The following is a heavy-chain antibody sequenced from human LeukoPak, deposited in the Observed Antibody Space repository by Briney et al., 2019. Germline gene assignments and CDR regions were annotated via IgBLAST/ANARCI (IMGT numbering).Heavy chain of an antibody. CDR3: ARIFLSVVAPKRWFDP. CDR2: IIPIFGTA. D-gene: IGHD4-23*01. Sequence: SVTVSCKASGGTFSSYAISWVRQAPGQGLEWMGGIIPIFGTANYAQKFQGRVTITTDESTSTAYMELRSLRSDDTAVYYCARIFLSVVAPKRWFDPWGQGTLVTVSS. CDR1: GGTFSSYA. J-gene: IGHJ5*02. V-gene: IGHV1-69*05.